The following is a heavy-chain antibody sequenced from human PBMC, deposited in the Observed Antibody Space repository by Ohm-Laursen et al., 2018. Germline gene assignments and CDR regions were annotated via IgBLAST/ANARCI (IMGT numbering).Heavy chain of an antibody. CDR3: ARGPDYYDFWSGYSWYFDL. J-gene: IGHJ2*01. V-gene: IGHV3-74*01. D-gene: IGHD3-3*01. Sequence: SLRLSCTASGFTFSSYWMHWVRQAPGKGLVWVSRINSDGSSTSYADSVKGRFTISRDNAKNSLYLQMNSLRAEDTAVYYCARGPDYYDFWSGYSWYFDLWGRGTLVTVSS. CDR2: INSDGSST. CDR1: GFTFSSYW.